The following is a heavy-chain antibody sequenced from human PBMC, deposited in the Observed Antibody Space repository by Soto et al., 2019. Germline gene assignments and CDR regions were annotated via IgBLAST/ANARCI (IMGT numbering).Heavy chain of an antibody. CDR3: ATGQNWGMVATTTSLGFYYYYGMDV. CDR2: FDPEDGET. D-gene: IGHD5-12*01. Sequence: XSVKGACKVAGYPLTELSMHWGRQAPGKGLEWMGGFDPEDGETIYAQKFQGRVTMTEDTSTDTAYMELSSLRSEDTAVYYCATGQNWGMVATTTSLGFYYYYGMDVCGQGTTVTVSS. J-gene: IGHJ6*02. CDR1: GYPLTELS. V-gene: IGHV1-24*01.